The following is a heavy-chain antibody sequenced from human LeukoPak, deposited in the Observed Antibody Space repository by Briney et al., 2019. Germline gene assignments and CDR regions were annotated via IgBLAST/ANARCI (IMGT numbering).Heavy chain of an antibody. CDR3: ARATYYYDSSGYEFFDY. J-gene: IGHJ4*02. CDR2: IYYSGST. V-gene: IGHV4-59*12. Sequence: PSETLSLTCTVSGGSISSYYWSWIRQPPGKGLEWIGYIYYSGSTYYNPSLKSRVTISVDTSKNQFSLKLSSVTAADTAVYYCARATYYYDSSGYEFFDYWGQGTLVTVSS. CDR1: GGSISSYY. D-gene: IGHD3-22*01.